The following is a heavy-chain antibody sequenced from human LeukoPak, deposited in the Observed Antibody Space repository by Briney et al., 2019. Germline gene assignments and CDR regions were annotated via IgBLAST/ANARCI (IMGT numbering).Heavy chain of an antibody. Sequence: PGGSLRLSCAASGFTFSSYWMSWVRQAPGKRLEWVANIKQDGSEKYYVDSVKGRFTISRDNAKNSLYLQMNSLRAEDTAVYYCARVFGYCSSTSCYYDYWGQGTLVTVSS. CDR2: IKQDGSEK. V-gene: IGHV3-7*01. J-gene: IGHJ4*02. CDR3: ARVFGYCSSTSCYYDY. CDR1: GFTFSSYW. D-gene: IGHD2-2*01.